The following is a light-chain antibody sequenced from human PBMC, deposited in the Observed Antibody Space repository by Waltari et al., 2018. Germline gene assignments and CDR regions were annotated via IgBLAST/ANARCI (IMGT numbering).Light chain of an antibody. J-gene: IGKJ5*01. CDR3: QQYNNWPPIT. CDR1: QSVYSN. V-gene: IGKV3D-15*01. CDR2: SAS. Sequence: ETVMTQSPATLSVSPGERATLSCRASQSVYSNLAWYQQKPGQAPRLLIYSASTRATGIPARFSGSGSGTECTLTISSLQSEDFAIYYCQQYNNWPPITFGQGTRLEIK.